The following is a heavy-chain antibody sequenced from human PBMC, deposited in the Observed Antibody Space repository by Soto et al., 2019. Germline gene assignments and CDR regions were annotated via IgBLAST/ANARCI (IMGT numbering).Heavy chain of an antibody. V-gene: IGHV4-31*03. J-gene: IGHJ4*02. CDR2: IYYRGST. Sequence: QVHLQESGPGLVKPSQTLSLTCTVSGGSISSGGYYWSWIRQYPGKGLEWIGYIYYRGSTLYNPSLKSRVTISVDTSKSQFSLKLSSVTAADTAVYYCARGDVDTSSYYFDYWGQGTLVTVSS. D-gene: IGHD5-18*01. CDR1: GGSISSGGYY. CDR3: ARGDVDTSSYYFDY.